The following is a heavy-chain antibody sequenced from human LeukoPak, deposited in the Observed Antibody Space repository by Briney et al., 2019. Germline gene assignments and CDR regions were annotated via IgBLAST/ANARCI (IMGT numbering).Heavy chain of an antibody. J-gene: IGHJ4*02. CDR2: IYDSGST. Sequence: SETQSLTCTVSGGSISSYYWSWIRQPPGKGLEWIGYIYDSGSTNYNPSLKSRVTISVDTSKNQFSLKLSSVTAADTAVYYCARGSYCSGGSCSHFDYWGQGTLVTVSS. V-gene: IGHV4-59*01. CDR1: GGSISSYY. CDR3: ARGSYCSGGSCSHFDY. D-gene: IGHD2-15*01.